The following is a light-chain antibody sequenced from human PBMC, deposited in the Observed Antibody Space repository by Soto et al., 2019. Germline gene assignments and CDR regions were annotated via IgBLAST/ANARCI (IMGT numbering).Light chain of an antibody. CDR2: GAS. CDR3: HTYDSSPSWT. V-gene: IGKV1-27*01. CDR1: QGIYDY. Sequence: DIQMTQSPSSLSASIGDTVTITCRASQGIYDYLAWYQQKPGEVPKLPIFGASAVQSGVPSRFSGGGSGTGFTLTITNLQPEDVATYYCHTYDSSPSWTFGQGTRVEIK. J-gene: IGKJ1*01.